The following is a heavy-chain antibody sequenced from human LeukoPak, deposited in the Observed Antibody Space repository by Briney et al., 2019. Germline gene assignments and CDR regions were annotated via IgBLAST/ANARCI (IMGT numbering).Heavy chain of an antibody. D-gene: IGHD3-22*01. CDR1: GYTFTGYY. CDR3: ARGGPSSWYYYDSSGYSNYFDY. CDR2: INPNSGGT. J-gene: IGHJ4*02. V-gene: IGHV1-2*04. Sequence: ASVKVSCKASGYTFTGYYIHWVRQAPGQGLEWMGWINPNSGGTNYAQKFQGWVTLTRDTSTSTVYMELSSLRSEDTAVYYCARGGPSSWYYYDSSGYSNYFDYWGQGTLVTVSS.